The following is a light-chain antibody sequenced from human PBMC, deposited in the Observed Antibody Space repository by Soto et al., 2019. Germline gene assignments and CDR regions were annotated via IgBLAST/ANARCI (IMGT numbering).Light chain of an antibody. CDR3: QQFNTWPPVT. V-gene: IGKV3-15*01. CDR2: GAS. CDR1: QSISRN. Sequence: EIEMTQSPATLSVSPGERATLSCRASQSISRNLAWYQQKPGQAPRLLIYGASTRATGIPARFSGSGSGTEFTLTISSLQSEDFAVYYCQQFNTWPPVTFGGGTKVEIK. J-gene: IGKJ4*01.